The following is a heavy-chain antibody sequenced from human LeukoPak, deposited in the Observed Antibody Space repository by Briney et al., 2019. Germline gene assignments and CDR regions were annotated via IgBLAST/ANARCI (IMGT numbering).Heavy chain of an antibody. CDR1: GFTFSTYW. V-gene: IGHV3-74*01. Sequence: GGPLRLSCAASGFTFSTYWMHWVRQAPGKGLVWVSRIKSDGSSTSYADSAKGRFTISRDNAKNTLYLQMNSLRAEDTAVYYCGRGPAYHGDGPGFWGQGTLVTVSS. J-gene: IGHJ4*02. CDR3: GRGPAYHGDGPGF. D-gene: IGHD3-10*01. CDR2: IKSDGSST.